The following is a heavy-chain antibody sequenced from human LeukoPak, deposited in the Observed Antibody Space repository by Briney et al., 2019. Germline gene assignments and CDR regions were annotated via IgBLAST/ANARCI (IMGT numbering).Heavy chain of an antibody. CDR1: GYSISSGYY. V-gene: IGHV4-38-2*02. CDR3: ARDSFTNDVIRGVIRWFDP. J-gene: IGHJ5*02. Sequence: PSETLSLTCTVSGYSISSGYYWGWIRQPPGKGLEWIGSIYHSGSTYYNPSLKSRVTISVDTSKNQFSLKLSSVTAADTAVYYCARDSFTNDVIRGVIRWFDPWGQGTLVTVSS. D-gene: IGHD3-10*01. CDR2: IYHSGST.